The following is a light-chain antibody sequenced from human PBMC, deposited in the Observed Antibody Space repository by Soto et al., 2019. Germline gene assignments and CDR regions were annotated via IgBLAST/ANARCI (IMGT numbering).Light chain of an antibody. Sequence: EIVLTQSPGTLSLSPGERATLSCRASQSVSNNYVAWYQQKPGQAPRLLIFRASIKATGIPDRFSGSGSGTEFTLTISGLEPEDSGIYHCHQHGSSPQTFGQGTKLEIK. J-gene: IGKJ1*01. CDR1: QSVSNNY. CDR2: RAS. CDR3: HQHGSSPQT. V-gene: IGKV3-20*01.